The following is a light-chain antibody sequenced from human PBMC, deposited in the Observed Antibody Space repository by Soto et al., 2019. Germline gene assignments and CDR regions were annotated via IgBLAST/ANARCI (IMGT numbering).Light chain of an antibody. Sequence: DIQMTQSPSTLPASVGDTVTITCRASQNIDRWVAWYQQKSGKAPNLLIYSTSTLQSGVPSRFSGSGSGTDFTLTINSLQPEDFATYYCQQAYDIPRTFGQGTKVDIK. CDR3: QQAYDIPRT. CDR1: QNIDRW. V-gene: IGKV1-12*01. J-gene: IGKJ1*01. CDR2: STS.